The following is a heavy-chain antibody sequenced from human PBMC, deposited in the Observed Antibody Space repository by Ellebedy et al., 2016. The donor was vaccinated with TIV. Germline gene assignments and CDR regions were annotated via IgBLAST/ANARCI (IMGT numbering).Heavy chain of an antibody. CDR1: GYTFTAYG. CDR2: ISAFNGYT. D-gene: IGHD3-22*01. Sequence: ASVKVSCXASGYTFTAYGVTWVRQAPGQGLEWLGWISAFNGYTKYAPKIQGRVTLTTDTSANTAYMELRSLRSEDTAVYYCARDRTFYGDGSGYYSDTHYYSGMDVWGQGTTVTVSS. J-gene: IGHJ6*02. V-gene: IGHV1-18*04. CDR3: ARDRTFYGDGSGYYSDTHYYSGMDV.